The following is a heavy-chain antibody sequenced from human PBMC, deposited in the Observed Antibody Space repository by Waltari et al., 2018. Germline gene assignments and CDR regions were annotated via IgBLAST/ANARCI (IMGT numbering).Heavy chain of an antibody. CDR1: GFTFSSYA. CDR3: ARDSRNFGSGWYLYYFDY. Sequence: QVQLVESGGGVVQPGRSLRLSCAASGFTFSSYAMHWVRQAPGQGLEWVAVISYDGSNKYYADSVKGRFNISRDNSKNTLYLQMNSLRAEDTAVYYCARDSRNFGSGWYLYYFDYWGQGTLVTVSS. D-gene: IGHD6-19*01. CDR2: ISYDGSNK. J-gene: IGHJ4*02. V-gene: IGHV3-30*04.